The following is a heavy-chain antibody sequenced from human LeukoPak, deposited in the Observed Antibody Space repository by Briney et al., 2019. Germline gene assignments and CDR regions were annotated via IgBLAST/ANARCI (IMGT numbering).Heavy chain of an antibody. D-gene: IGHD6-19*01. CDR1: GFTFSSHW. V-gene: IGHV3-74*01. CDR2: IKYDASST. Sequence: GGSLRLSCADSGFTFSSHWMHWVRQAPGKGLVWVSRIKYDASSTSYADSVKGRFTISRDNAKNTLYLQMNSLRAEDTAVYYCARASEVAAPWVLGYWGQGTLVTVSS. CDR3: ARASEVAAPWVLGY. J-gene: IGHJ4*02.